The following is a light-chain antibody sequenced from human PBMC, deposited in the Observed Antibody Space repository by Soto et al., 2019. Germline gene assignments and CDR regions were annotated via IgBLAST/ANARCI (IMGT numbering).Light chain of an antibody. CDR1: QSVSSSH. V-gene: IGKV3-20*01. CDR3: QQYGSSPRT. CDR2: GAS. J-gene: IGKJ1*01. Sequence: ENGLTQSPGTLSLSPGERATLSCRASQSVSSSHLAWYQQKPGQAPRLLIYGASSRATGIPDRFSGSGSGTDFTLTISRLEPEDFAVYYCQQYGSSPRTFGQGTKVDIK.